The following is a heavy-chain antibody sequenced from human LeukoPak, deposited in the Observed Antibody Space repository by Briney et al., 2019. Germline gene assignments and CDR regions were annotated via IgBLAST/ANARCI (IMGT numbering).Heavy chain of an antibody. D-gene: IGHD3-22*01. CDR2: ISGSGGST. J-gene: IGHJ4*02. V-gene: IGHV3-23*01. Sequence: GGSLRLSCAASGFTVSSNYMSWVRQAPGKGLEWVAGISGSGGSTNYAASVKGRFTISRDNPKNTLYLQMNSLRAEDTAVYFCAKRGVVIRVILVGFHKEAYYFDSWGQGALVTVSS. CDR3: AKRGVVIRVILVGFHKEAYYFDS. CDR1: GFTVSSNY.